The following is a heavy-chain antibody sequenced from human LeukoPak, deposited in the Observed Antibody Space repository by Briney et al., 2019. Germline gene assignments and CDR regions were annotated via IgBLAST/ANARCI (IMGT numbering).Heavy chain of an antibody. D-gene: IGHD3/OR15-3a*01. CDR2: INPNSGGT. J-gene: IGHJ6*02. CDR3: ARGGDWAPYGMDV. V-gene: IGHV1-2*02. CDR1: RYTFTGYY. Sequence: ASVKVSCKAFRYTFTGYYMHWVRQAPGQGLEWMGWINPNSGGTNYVQKIQGRVTMTRDTSISTAYMELSGLRSDDTAVYYCARGGDWAPYGMDVWGQGTTVTVSS.